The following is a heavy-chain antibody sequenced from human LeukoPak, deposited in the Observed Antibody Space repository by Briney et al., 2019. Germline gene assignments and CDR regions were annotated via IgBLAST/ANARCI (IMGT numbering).Heavy chain of an antibody. CDR3: VKDLGNRVTTDY. CDR2: IRYDGSNK. D-gene: IGHD4-11*01. J-gene: IGHJ4*02. CDR1: GFTFSNYG. V-gene: IGHV3-30*02. Sequence: GSLRLSCAASGFTFSNYGIHWVRQAPGKGLEWVAFIRYDGSNKYYADSVKGRFTISRDNSKNTVYMQMNSLRAEDTAVYYCVKDLGNRVTTDYWGQGTPVTVSS.